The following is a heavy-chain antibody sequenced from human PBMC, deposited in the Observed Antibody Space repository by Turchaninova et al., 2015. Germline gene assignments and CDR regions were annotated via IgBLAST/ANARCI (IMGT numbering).Heavy chain of an antibody. D-gene: IGHD2-15*01. V-gene: IGHV4-34*01. CDR1: GGAFGGYY. J-gene: IGHJ4*02. CDR3: ARDLLQYDY. Sequence: VQLQLWGAGVSKPSWTMSLTWGVYGGAFGGYYWSWLRQPPGKGREGSGEINHSGSTNYNPSLKSRDTISVDTSKNQFSLKLSSVTAADTAVYYCARDLLQYDYWGQGTLVTVSS. CDR2: INHSGST.